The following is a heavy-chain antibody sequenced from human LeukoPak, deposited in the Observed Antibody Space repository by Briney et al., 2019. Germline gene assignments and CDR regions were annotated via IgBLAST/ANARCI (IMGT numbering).Heavy chain of an antibody. D-gene: IGHD3-9*01. CDR1: GGSISSSSYY. V-gene: IGHV4-39*01. CDR3: ARNDQGRYYDILTGYYPLDYFDY. J-gene: IGHJ4*02. Sequence: SETLSLTCTVSGGSISSSSYYWGWIRQPXXXXXXXXXXXXXXXXXYYNPSLKSRVTISVDTSKNQFSLKLSSVTAADTAVYYCARNDQGRYYDILTGYYPLDYFDYWGQGTLVTVSS. CDR2: XXXXXXX.